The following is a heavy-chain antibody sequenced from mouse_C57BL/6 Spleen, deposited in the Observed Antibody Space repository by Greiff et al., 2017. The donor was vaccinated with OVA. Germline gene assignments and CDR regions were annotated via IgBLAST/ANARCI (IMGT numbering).Heavy chain of an antibody. CDR2: LWRGGST. CDR3: AKNGNCVGYYAMDY. D-gene: IGHD2-1*01. CDR1: GFSLTSYG. V-gene: IGHV2-5*01. J-gene: IGHJ4*01. Sequence: VHLQQSGPGLVQPSQSLSITCTVSGFSLTSYGVHWVRQSPGTGLEWLGVLWRGGSTDYNTAFMSRLSITKDNSKSQVIFKMNSLQADDTAIYYCAKNGNCVGYYAMDYWGQGTSVTVSS.